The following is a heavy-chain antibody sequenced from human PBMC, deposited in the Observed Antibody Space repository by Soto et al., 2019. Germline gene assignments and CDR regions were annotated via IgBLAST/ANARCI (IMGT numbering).Heavy chain of an antibody. D-gene: IGHD2-21*02. CDR2: IYYSGST. CDR1: GGSISSYY. V-gene: IGHV4-59*01. Sequence: PSETLSLTCTVSGGSISSYYWGWIRRPPGKGLEWIGYIYYSGSTNYNPSLKSRVTISVDTSKNQFSLKLSSVTAADTAVYYCARGIVVVTAISYWFDPWGQGTLVTVSS. CDR3: ARGIVVVTAISYWFDP. J-gene: IGHJ5*02.